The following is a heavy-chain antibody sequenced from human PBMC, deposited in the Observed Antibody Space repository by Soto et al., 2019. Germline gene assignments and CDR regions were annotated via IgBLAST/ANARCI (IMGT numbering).Heavy chain of an antibody. V-gene: IGHV4-59*01. D-gene: IGHD3-10*01. CDR2: IYYSGST. Sequence: PSETLSLTCTVSGGSISSYYWSWIRQPPGKGLEWIGYIYYSGSTNYNPSLKSRVTISVDTSKNQFSLKLSSVTAADTAVYYCARDFGDEGYYYYYYMDVWGKGTTVTVSS. CDR3: ARDFGDEGYYYYYYMDV. CDR1: GGSISSYY. J-gene: IGHJ6*03.